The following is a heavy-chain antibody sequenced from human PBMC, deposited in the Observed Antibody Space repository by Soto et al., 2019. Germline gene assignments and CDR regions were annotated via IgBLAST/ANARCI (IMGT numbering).Heavy chain of an antibody. CDR1: GDSVSSNSAA. D-gene: IGHD6-19*01. Sequence: SQTLSLTCAISGDSVSSNSAAWNWIRPSPSRGLEWLGRTYYRSKWYNDYAVSVKSRITINPDTSKNQFSLQLNSVTPEDTAVYYCARGISVPGIAVAGTIDYWGQGTLVTVSS. J-gene: IGHJ4*02. V-gene: IGHV6-1*01. CDR3: ARGISVPGIAVAGTIDY. CDR2: TYYRSKWYN.